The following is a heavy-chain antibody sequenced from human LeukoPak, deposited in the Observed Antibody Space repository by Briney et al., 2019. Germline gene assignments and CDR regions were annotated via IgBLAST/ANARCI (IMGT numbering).Heavy chain of an antibody. Sequence: GGSLRLSCAASGFTFSSYGMSWVRQAPGKGLEWVVNIKQDGSGKYYADSGKGRFTISRDNAKNSLYLQMNSLRADDTAVYYCARGKPSYYYDSSAYFYNGAFDIWGQGTMVTVSS. J-gene: IGHJ3*02. CDR3: ARGKPSYYYDSSAYFYNGAFDI. CDR1: GFTFSSYG. D-gene: IGHD3-22*01. V-gene: IGHV3-7*01. CDR2: IKQDGSGK.